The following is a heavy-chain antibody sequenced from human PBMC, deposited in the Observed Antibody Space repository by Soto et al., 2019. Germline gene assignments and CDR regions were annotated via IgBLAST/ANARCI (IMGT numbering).Heavy chain of an antibody. CDR1: GFTFSSYG. Sequence: GGSLRLSCAASGFTFSSYGMHWVRQAPGKGLEWVAVIGYDGSNKYYADSVKGRFTISRDNSKNTLFLQMNSLRAEDTAVYYCARGQGSVLMVYAVPFDYWGQGTLVTVSS. J-gene: IGHJ4*02. V-gene: IGHV3-33*01. D-gene: IGHD2-8*01. CDR2: IGYDGSNK. CDR3: ARGQGSVLMVYAVPFDY.